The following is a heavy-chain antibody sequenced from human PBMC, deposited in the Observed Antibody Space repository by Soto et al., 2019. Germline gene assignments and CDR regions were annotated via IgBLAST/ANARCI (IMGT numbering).Heavy chain of an antibody. Sequence: GASVKVSCKASGYTFTGYYMHWVRQAPGQGLEWMGRINPNSGGTNYAQKFQGWVTMTRDTSISTAYMELSRLRSDDTAVYYCARGMTTVSYYYYYMDVWGKGTTVTVSS. CDR2: INPNSGGT. V-gene: IGHV1-2*04. D-gene: IGHD4-17*01. CDR3: ARGMTTVSYYYYYMDV. J-gene: IGHJ6*03. CDR1: GYTFTGYY.